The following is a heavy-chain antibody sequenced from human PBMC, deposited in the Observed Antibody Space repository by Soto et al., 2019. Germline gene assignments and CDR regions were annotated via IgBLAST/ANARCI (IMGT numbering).Heavy chain of an antibody. D-gene: IGHD2-15*01. Sequence: GGSLRLSCAASGFTFSSYAMSWVRQAPGKGLEWVSAISGSGGSTYYADSVKGRFTISRDNSKNTLYLQMNSLRAEDTAVYYCANDHEPRVYCSGGSCAPRWFDPWGQGTLVTVSS. CDR2: ISGSGGST. J-gene: IGHJ5*02. CDR3: ANDHEPRVYCSGGSCAPRWFDP. V-gene: IGHV3-23*01. CDR1: GFTFSSYA.